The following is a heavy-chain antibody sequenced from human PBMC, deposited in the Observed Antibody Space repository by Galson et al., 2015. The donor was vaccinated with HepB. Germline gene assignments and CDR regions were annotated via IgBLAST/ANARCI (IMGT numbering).Heavy chain of an antibody. CDR2: IIPILGIA. D-gene: IGHD6-13*01. J-gene: IGHJ5*02. CDR1: GGTFSSYT. V-gene: IGHV1-69*02. CDR3: ARGPRWYSSSWSNTPPGLGP. Sequence: SVKVSCKASGGTFSSYTISWVRQAPGQGLEWMGRIIPILGIANYAQKFQGRVTITADKSTSTAYMELSSLRSEDTAVYYCARGPRWYSSSWSNTPPGLGPWGQGTLVTVSS.